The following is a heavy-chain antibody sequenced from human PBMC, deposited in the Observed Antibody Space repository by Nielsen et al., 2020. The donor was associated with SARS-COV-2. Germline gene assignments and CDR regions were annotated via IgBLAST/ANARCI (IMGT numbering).Heavy chain of an antibody. J-gene: IGHJ6*03. D-gene: IGHD3-3*01. CDR1: GFTFSSYS. CDR2: ISSSSSTI. CDR3: ARGPNYDFWSGYRLYYYYYYYMDV. V-gene: IGHV3-48*01. Sequence: LSLTCAASGFTFSSYSMNWVRQAPGKGLEWVSYISSSSSTIYYADSVKGRFTISRDNAKNSLYLQMNSLRAEDTAVYYCARGPNYDFWSGYRLYYYYYYYMDVWGKGTTVTVSS.